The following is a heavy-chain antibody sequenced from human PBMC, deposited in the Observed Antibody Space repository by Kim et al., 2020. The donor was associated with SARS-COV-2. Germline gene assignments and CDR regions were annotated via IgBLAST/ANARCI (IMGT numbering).Heavy chain of an antibody. V-gene: IGHV1-18*04. CDR1: GYTFTSYG. D-gene: IGHD3-10*01. Sequence: ASVKVSCKASGYTFTSYGISWVRQAPGQGLEWMGWISAYNGNTNYAQKLQGRVTMTTDTSTSTAYMELRSLRSDDTAVYYCARGVGLGRRYYYYGMDVWGQGTTVTVSS. CDR3: ARGVGLGRRYYYYGMDV. CDR2: ISAYNGNT. J-gene: IGHJ6*02.